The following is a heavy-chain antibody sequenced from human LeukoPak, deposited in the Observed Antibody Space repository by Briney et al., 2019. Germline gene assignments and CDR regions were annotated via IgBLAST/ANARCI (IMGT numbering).Heavy chain of an antibody. CDR2: ISSSSSYT. Sequence: GGSLRLSCAASGFTFSDYYMSWIRQAPGKGLEWVSYISSSSSYTNYADSVKGRFTISRDNAKNSLYLQMNSLRAEDTAVYYCASTPSSSWYDYYYGMDVWGQGTTVTVSS. CDR3: ASTPSSSWYDYYYGMDV. CDR1: GFTFSDYY. D-gene: IGHD6-13*01. J-gene: IGHJ6*02. V-gene: IGHV3-11*03.